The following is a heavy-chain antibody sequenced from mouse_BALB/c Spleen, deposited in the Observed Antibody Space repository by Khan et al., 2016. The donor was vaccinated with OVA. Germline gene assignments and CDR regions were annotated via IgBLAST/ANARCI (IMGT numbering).Heavy chain of an antibody. V-gene: IGHV1-5*01. CDR3: TRRNWDVDWFAY. J-gene: IGHJ3*01. Sequence: EVQLQESGTVLARPGASVKMSCKASGYTFTSYWMHWVKQRPGQGLVWIGDIYPGNTDTNYNQKFKGKAKLTAVTSTSTAYMELSSLTNEDSAVYYSTRRNWDVDWFAYWGQGTLVTVSA. D-gene: IGHD4-1*01. CDR2: IYPGNTDT. CDR1: GYTFTSYW.